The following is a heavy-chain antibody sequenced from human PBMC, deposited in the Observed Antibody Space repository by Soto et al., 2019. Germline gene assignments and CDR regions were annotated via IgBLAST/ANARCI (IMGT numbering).Heavy chain of an antibody. CDR2: ISASGAAT. D-gene: IGHD3-22*01. CDR3: ARMLDTMIDRGTSPFDY. J-gene: IGHJ4*02. V-gene: IGHV3-23*01. CDR1: EFTFSNYA. Sequence: EVQLLESGGGLVQPGGSLRLSCTASEFTFSNYAMSWVRQAPGKGLEWVSAISASGAATYYVDSVKGRFTISRDNSKNTLYVQMNSLRAEDTAVYYCARMLDTMIDRGTSPFDYWGQGTLVTVSS.